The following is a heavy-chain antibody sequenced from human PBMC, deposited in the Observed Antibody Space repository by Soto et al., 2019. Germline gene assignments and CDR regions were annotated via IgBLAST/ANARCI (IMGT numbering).Heavy chain of an antibody. Sequence: QTLSLTCAISGDSVSSNSAAWNWIRQSPSRGLEWLGRTYYRSKWYNDYAVSVKSRITINPDTSKNQFSLQLNSVTPEDTAVYYCARVKEGIAVAGTDYYYGMDVWGQGTTVTVSS. CDR1: GDSVSSNSAA. J-gene: IGHJ6*02. CDR2: TYYRSKWYN. CDR3: ARVKEGIAVAGTDYYYGMDV. D-gene: IGHD6-19*01. V-gene: IGHV6-1*01.